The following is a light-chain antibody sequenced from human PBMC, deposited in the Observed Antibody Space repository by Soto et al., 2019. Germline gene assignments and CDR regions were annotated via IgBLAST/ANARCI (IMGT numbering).Light chain of an antibody. CDR3: QQYSSLPHT. V-gene: IGKV3-20*01. CDR1: QSVSNAF. CDR2: GIS. Sequence: ESVLTQSPGTQSLSPGERATLSCRASQSVSNAFFAWYQQKPGQAPSLLIYGISNRATGIPDRFSGSGSGTDFTLTISRLEPEDFGVYFCQQYSSLPHTFGQGTKLEVK. J-gene: IGKJ2*01.